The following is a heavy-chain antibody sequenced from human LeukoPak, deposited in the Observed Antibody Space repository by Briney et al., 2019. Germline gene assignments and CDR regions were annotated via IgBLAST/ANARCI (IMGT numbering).Heavy chain of an antibody. CDR3: AKDLTSAWSFDY. Sequence: TGGSLRLSCATSGFTFSSNVMHWVRQAPGKGLEWVSFIWYDGSDKYYADSVKGRFTISRDNSKNTLYLQINSLRPEDTAVYYCAKDLTSAWSFDYWGQGTLVTVSS. D-gene: IGHD6-19*01. CDR1: GFTFSSNV. V-gene: IGHV3-30*02. CDR2: IWYDGSDK. J-gene: IGHJ4*02.